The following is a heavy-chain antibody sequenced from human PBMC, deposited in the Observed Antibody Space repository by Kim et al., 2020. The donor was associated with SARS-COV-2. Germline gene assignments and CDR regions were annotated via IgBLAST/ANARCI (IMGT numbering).Heavy chain of an antibody. CDR1: GFTFKSYS. J-gene: IGHJ6*02. CDR2: ISTSSSYI. V-gene: IGHV3-21*06. CDR3: ARGVVYGMDV. D-gene: IGHD2-15*01. Sequence: GGSLRLSCATSGFTFKSYSFNWVRQAPGKGLEWVSFISTSSSYIYYADSVKGRFTISRDNAKNSLSLQMNSLRAEDTAVYYCARGVVYGMDVWGQGTTVTVSS.